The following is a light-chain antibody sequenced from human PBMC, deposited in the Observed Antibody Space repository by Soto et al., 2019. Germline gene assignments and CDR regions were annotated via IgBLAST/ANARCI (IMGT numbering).Light chain of an antibody. CDR3: PAWDSSTACVV. V-gene: IGLV3-1*01. CDR1: KLGDKY. Sequence: SYELTQPPSVSVSPGQTASITCSGDKLGDKYACWYQQKPGQSPVLVIYQDSKRPSGIPERFSGSNSGNTATLTISGTQAMDEADYYCPAWDSSTACVVFGGGTKLTVL. J-gene: IGLJ2*01. CDR2: QDS.